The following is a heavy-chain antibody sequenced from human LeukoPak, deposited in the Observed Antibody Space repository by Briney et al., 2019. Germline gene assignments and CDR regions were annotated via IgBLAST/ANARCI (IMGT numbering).Heavy chain of an antibody. Sequence: PSETLSLTCAVYGGSFSGYYWSWIRQPPGKGLEWIGSIYYSGSTYYNPSLKSRVTISVDTSKNQFSLKLSSVTAADTAVYYCARRSGIAAAGTYYYYYYYMDVWGKGTTVTISS. J-gene: IGHJ6*03. V-gene: IGHV4-34*01. CDR1: GGSFSGYY. CDR2: IYYSGST. D-gene: IGHD6-13*01. CDR3: ARRSGIAAAGTYYYYYYYMDV.